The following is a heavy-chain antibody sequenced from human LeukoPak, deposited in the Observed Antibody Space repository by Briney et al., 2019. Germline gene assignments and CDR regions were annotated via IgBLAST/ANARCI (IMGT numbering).Heavy chain of an antibody. CDR1: GYTFTSYD. CDR3: VRGDTIKVVLNYPFEI. D-gene: IGHD3-22*01. J-gene: IGHJ3*02. Sequence: ASVKVSCKASGYTFTSYDINWVRQATGQGIEWMGRMNPSSGNTGYAQKFQGRVTMTRDTSINTAYMELSSLRSEDTAVYYCVRGDTIKVVLNYPFEIWGQGTMVTVSS. V-gene: IGHV1-8*01. CDR2: MNPSSGNT.